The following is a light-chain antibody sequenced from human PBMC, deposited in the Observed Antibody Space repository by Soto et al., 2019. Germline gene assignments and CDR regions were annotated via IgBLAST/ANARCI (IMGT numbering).Light chain of an antibody. J-gene: IGLJ3*02. CDR2: EVT. V-gene: IGLV2-8*01. CDR3: SSYAASNNSYFV. Sequence: QSVLTQPPSASGSPGQSVTISCTGTSSDVGGYNYVSWYQRYPGRAPKLMIYEVTKRPSGVPDRFSGSKSGNTASLTVSGLQAEDEADYYCSSYAASNNSYFVFGGGTKLTVL. CDR1: SSDVGGYNY.